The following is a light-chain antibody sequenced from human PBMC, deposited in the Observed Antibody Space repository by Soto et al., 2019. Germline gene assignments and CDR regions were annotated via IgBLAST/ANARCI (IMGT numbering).Light chain of an antibody. CDR3: QQYSSSRT. Sequence: EILLAQSPATLSLSPGERATLSCRASQSISTNLAWYQQKPGQAPRLLIYGASARATGIPARFSDSGSETEFTLTITRLEPEDFAMYYCQQYSSSRTFGQGTKVDIK. J-gene: IGKJ1*01. CDR2: GAS. CDR1: QSISTN. V-gene: IGKV3-20*01.